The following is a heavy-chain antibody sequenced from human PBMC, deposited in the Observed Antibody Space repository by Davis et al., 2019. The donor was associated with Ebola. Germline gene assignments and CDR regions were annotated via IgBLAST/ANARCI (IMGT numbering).Heavy chain of an antibody. CDR2: ISHRGST. CDR3: ARGRWEIPFDY. J-gene: IGHJ4*02. V-gene: IGHV4-34*01. CDR1: GGSFSGYY. D-gene: IGHD1-26*01. Sequence: PSETLSLTCAVYGGSFSGYYWSWIRQPPGKGLEWIGEISHRGSTNYNPSLKSRVTISLDTSKNQFSLKLTSVLAADTAVYYCARGRWEIPFDYWGQGTPVTVSS.